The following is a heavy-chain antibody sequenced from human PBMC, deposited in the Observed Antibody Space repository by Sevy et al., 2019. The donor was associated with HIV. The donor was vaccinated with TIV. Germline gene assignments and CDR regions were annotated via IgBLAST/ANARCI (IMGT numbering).Heavy chain of an antibody. Sequence: SETLSLTCTVSGGSISSYYWSWIRQPPGKGLEWIGYIYYSGSTNYNPSLKSRVTISVDTSKNQFSLKLSSVTAADTAVDYCARDYRGYYDFWSGYYRWFDPWGQGTLVTVSS. V-gene: IGHV4-59*01. CDR3: ARDYRGYYDFWSGYYRWFDP. D-gene: IGHD3-3*01. CDR2: IYYSGST. J-gene: IGHJ5*02. CDR1: GGSISSYY.